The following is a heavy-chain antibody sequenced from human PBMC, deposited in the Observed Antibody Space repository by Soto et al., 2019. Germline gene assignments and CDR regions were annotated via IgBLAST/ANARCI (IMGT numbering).Heavy chain of an antibody. CDR3: ARHLDIVANQEDAFDI. V-gene: IGHV3-30-3*01. J-gene: IGHJ3*02. Sequence: SCAASGFTFSSYAMHWVRQAPGKGLEWVAVISYDGSNKYYADSVKGRFTISRDNSKNTLYLQMNSLRAEDTAMYYCARHLDIVANQEDAFDIWGQGTMVTVSS. D-gene: IGHD5-12*01. CDR2: ISYDGSNK. CDR1: GFTFSSYA.